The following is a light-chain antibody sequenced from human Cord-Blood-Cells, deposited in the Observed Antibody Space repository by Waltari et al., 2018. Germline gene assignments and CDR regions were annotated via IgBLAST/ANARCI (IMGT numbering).Light chain of an antibody. CDR3: SSYTSSSTV. J-gene: IGLJ2*01. Sequence: QSALTQPASVSGSPGQSITISCTGTSSDVGCYNYVSWYQQHPGKAPKLMIYDVSNRSSGVSNRFSGSKSGNTASLTISGLQAEDEADYYCSSYTSSSTVFGGGTKLTVL. CDR1: SSDVGCYNY. V-gene: IGLV2-14*01. CDR2: DVS.